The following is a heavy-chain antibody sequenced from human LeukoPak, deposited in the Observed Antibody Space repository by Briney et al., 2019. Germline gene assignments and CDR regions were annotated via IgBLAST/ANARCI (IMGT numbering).Heavy chain of an antibody. J-gene: IGHJ4*02. D-gene: IGHD3-3*01. CDR3: ARENTIFGVVIYSGYYFDY. Sequence: SETLSLTCTVSPGSISTTTYYWGWIRQPPGKGLEWIGTIAYTGTANYNPSLESRITLSRDTSKNQFSLKLSSVTAADTAVYYCARENTIFGVVIYSGYYFDYWGQGTLVTVSS. V-gene: IGHV4-39*07. CDR1: PGSISTTTYY. CDR2: IAYTGTA.